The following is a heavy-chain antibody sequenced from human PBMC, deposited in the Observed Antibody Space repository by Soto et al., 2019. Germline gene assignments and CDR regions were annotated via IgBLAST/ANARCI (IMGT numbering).Heavy chain of an antibody. Sequence: QVQLVQSGAEVKKPGSSVKVSCKASGGTFSSYAISWVRQAPGQGLEWMGGIIPISDTTNYAQKFQGRVTITADESKSQAYMVLSRLRSEDTAVYYCARSQGSSTSLEIYYYYYYGMDVWGQGTTVTVSS. CDR3: ARSQGSSTSLEIYYYYYYGMDV. J-gene: IGHJ6*02. D-gene: IGHD2-2*01. V-gene: IGHV1-69*01. CDR2: IIPISDTT. CDR1: GGTFSSYA.